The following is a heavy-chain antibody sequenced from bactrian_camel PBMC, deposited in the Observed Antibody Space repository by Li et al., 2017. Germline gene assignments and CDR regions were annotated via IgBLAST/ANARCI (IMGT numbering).Heavy chain of an antibody. J-gene: IGHJ4*01. V-gene: IGHV3S25*01. CDR3: VKPNPDARGGFDH. CDR1: GFTFTNYW. CDR2: SSSGALSL. Sequence: QLVESGGGLVQPGGSLRLSCAASGFTFTNYWMHWVRQGPGKRLEWVSSSSSGALSLVYADSVKGRFTISRDNAKNTVYLLMNSLKPEDTAVYCCVKPNPDARGGFDHWGQGTQVTVS. D-gene: IGHD1*01.